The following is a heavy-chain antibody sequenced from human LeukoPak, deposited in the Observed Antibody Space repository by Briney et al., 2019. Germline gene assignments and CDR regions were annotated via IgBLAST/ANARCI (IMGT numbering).Heavy chain of an antibody. D-gene: IGHD2-15*01. Sequence: PETLSLTCAVYGGFFSGYYWSWIRQPPGKGLEWIGEINHSGSTNYNPSLKSRVTISVDTSKNQFSLKLSSVTAADTAVYYCARGLGYCSGGSCYHYYYYMDVWGKGTTVTISS. CDR3: ARGLGYCSGGSCYHYYYYMDV. CDR2: INHSGST. V-gene: IGHV4-34*01. J-gene: IGHJ6*03. CDR1: GGFFSGYY.